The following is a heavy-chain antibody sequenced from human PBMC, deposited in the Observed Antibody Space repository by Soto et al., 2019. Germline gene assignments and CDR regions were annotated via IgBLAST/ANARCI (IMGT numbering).Heavy chain of an antibody. D-gene: IGHD6-13*01. CDR1: GGSISSSSYY. CDR3: ARARIESSSWYYFDY. Sequence: SETLSLTCTVSGGSISSSSYYWGWIRQPPGKGLEWIGSIYYSGSTYYNPSLKSRVTISVDTSKNQFSLKLSSVTAADTAVYDCARARIESSSWYYFDYWGQGTLVTVSS. V-gene: IGHV4-39*07. CDR2: IYYSGST. J-gene: IGHJ4*02.